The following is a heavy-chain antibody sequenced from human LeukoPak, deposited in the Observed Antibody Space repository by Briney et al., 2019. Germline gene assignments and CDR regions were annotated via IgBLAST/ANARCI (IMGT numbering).Heavy chain of an antibody. CDR2: INHSGST. V-gene: IGHV4-34*01. D-gene: IGHD3-10*01. J-gene: IGHJ5*02. Sequence: SETLSLTCTVSGGSISSYYWSWIRQPPGKGLEWIGEINHSGSTNYNPSLKSRVTISVDTSKNQFSLKLSSVTAADTAVYYCASFPYGSGSYYNDDWFDPWGQGTLVTVSS. CDR3: ASFPYGSGSYYNDDWFDP. CDR1: GGSISSYY.